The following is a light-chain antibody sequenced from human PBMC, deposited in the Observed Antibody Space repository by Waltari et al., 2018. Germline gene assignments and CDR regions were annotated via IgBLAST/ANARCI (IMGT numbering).Light chain of an antibody. CDR3: CSYAGSYLRV. Sequence: QSALTQPRSVSGSPGQSVTISCTGTSSDVGYYNYVSWYQQHPGKAPKPRIYDVTERPSGVPDRFSGSKSGTTASLTISGLQAEDEADYYCCSYAGSYLRVFGGGTKLTVL. CDR1: SSDVGYYNY. V-gene: IGLV2-11*01. CDR2: DVT. J-gene: IGLJ2*01.